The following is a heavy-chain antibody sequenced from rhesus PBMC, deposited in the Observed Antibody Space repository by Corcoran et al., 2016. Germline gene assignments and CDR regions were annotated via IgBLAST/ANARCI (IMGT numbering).Heavy chain of an antibody. CDR2: IKSGGAST. V-gene: IGHV3S25*01. Sequence: EVKLVESGGGLVQPGGSLRSLCVASGFTFRSYGLYWVRQAPGKGLEWISAIKSGGASTYYADSVKGRFTISRDNSKNTLSLQMNSLRAEDSAVYYCATPYGNSAESFDFWGQGALVTVSS. J-gene: IGHJ1*01. CDR3: ATPYGNSAESFDF. CDR1: GFTFRSYG. D-gene: IGHD4-35*01.